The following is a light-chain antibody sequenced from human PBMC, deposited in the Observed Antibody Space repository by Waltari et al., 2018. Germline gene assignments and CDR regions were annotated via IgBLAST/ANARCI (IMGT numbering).Light chain of an antibody. CDR2: EGT. J-gene: IGLJ3*02. V-gene: IGLV2-23*01. CDR1: NSDVGSYNL. CDR3: SSYAGSSAPRM. Sequence: QSALIQPASVSGSPGQSITMSCTETNSDVGSYNLVSCYQQYPGKAPKLLIYEGTKRPSGVSYRFSASKSGNTASLTISGLQAEDEADYYCSSYAGSSAPRMFGGGTKLTVL.